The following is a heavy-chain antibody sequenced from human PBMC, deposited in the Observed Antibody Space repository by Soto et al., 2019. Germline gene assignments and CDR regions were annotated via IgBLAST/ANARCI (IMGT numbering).Heavy chain of an antibody. CDR3: AKDLGRAVRDYHSYGMDV. Sequence: GGSLRLSGAASGFTFADYTMHWVGQAPGKGLEWVCLISWDGGSTYYADSVKGRFTISRDNSKNSLYLQMNSLRTEDTALYYCAKDLGRAVRDYHSYGMDVWGQGTTVTVSS. CDR1: GFTFADYT. V-gene: IGHV3-43*01. J-gene: IGHJ6*01. CDR2: ISWDGGST. D-gene: IGHD2-15*01.